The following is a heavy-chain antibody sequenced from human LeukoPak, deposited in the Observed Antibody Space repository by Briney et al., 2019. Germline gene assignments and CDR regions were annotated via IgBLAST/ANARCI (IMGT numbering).Heavy chain of an antibody. D-gene: IGHD3-9*01. CDR1: GASISGSC. J-gene: IGHJ4*02. CDR2: IYYGGST. V-gene: IGHV4-59*01. Sequence: YPSETLSLTCTVSGASISGSCWSWLRQPPGKGLEWIGYIYYGGSTNYNASLKNRVTISVDASKNQVSLQLNSLTAADTALYYCAATGPYYFHYWGQGTLVTVSS. CDR3: AATGPYYFHY.